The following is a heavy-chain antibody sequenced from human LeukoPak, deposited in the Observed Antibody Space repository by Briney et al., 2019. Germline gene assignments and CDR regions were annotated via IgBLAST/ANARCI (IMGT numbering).Heavy chain of an antibody. Sequence: GASVKVSCKASGYTFTTYYMHWVRQAPGQGLEWMGLINPSGGSTRYAQKFQGRVTMTRDTSTSTVYMELSSLRSEDTAVYYCARGGLYCSSTSCPSSDYWGQGTLVTVSS. CDR3: ARGGLYCSSTSCPSSDY. CDR1: GYTFTTYY. J-gene: IGHJ4*02. V-gene: IGHV1-46*01. D-gene: IGHD2-2*01. CDR2: INPSGGST.